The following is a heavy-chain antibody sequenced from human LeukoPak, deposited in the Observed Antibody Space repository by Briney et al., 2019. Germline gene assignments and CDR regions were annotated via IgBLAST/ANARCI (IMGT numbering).Heavy chain of an antibody. CDR2: INPEGSQN. V-gene: IGHV3-7*01. CDR1: GFTFSSYA. Sequence: GGSLRLSCAASGFTFSSYAMNWVRQAPEKGLEWVANINPEGSQNRYVDSVNGRFTVSRDNARNSLYLDVDSLTADDSAIYYCAAWGESSSNYWGQGILVTVSS. CDR3: AAWGESSSNY. J-gene: IGHJ4*02. D-gene: IGHD3-16*01.